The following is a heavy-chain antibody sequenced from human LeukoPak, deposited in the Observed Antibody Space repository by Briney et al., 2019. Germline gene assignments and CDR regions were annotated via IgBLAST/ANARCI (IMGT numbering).Heavy chain of an antibody. J-gene: IGHJ4*02. CDR2: IYYSGST. V-gene: IGHV4-31*03. CDR3: ASSTIFGVVIET. Sequence: SETLSLTCTVSGGSISSGGYYWSWIRQHPGKGLEWIGYIYYSGSTYYNPSLKSRVTISVDTSKNQFSLKLSSVTAADTAVYYCASSTIFGVVIETWGQGTLVTVSS. D-gene: IGHD3-3*01. CDR1: GGSISSGGYY.